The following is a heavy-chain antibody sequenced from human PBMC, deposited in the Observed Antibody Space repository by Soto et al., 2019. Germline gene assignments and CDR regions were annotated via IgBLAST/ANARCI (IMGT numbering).Heavy chain of an antibody. Sequence: GGSLRLSCAASGFTFSSYSMNWVRQAPGKGLEWVSSISSSSSYIYYADSVKGRFTISRDNAKNSLYLQMNSLRAEDTAVYYCARDRGRGGAFDIWGQGTMVTVSS. CDR3: ARDRGRGGAFDI. CDR2: ISSSSSYI. V-gene: IGHV3-21*01. J-gene: IGHJ3*02. CDR1: GFTFSSYS. D-gene: IGHD6-25*01.